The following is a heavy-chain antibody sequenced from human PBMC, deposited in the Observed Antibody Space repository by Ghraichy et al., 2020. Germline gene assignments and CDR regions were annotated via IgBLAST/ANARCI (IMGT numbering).Heavy chain of an antibody. CDR1: GFTFSSYG. CDR3: ARETDSYSSGWYGGYYYGMDV. CDR2: IWYDGSNK. J-gene: IGHJ6*02. V-gene: IGHV3-33*01. Sequence: GESLNISCAASGFTFSSYGMHWVRQAPGKGLEWVAVIWYDGSNKYYADSVKGRFTISRDNSKNTLYLQMNSLRAEDTAVYYCARETDSYSSGWYGGYYYGMDVWGQGTTVTVSS. D-gene: IGHD6-19*01.